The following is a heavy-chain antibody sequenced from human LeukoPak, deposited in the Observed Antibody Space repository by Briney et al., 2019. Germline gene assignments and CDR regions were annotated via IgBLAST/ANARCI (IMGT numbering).Heavy chain of an antibody. D-gene: IGHD5-12*01. CDR3: AKDRVATTLFDY. J-gene: IGHJ4*02. Sequence: GGSLRLSCAASGFTFSDYYMSWIRQALGKGLEWVSYISSSSSNTYYADSVKGRFTISRNNSKNTLYLQMNSLRAEDTAVYYCAKDRVATTLFDYWGQGTLVTVSS. CDR2: ISSSSSNT. V-gene: IGHV3-11*05. CDR1: GFTFSDYY.